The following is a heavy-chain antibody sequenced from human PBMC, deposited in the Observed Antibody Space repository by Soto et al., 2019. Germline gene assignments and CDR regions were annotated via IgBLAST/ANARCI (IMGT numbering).Heavy chain of an antibody. CDR2: IYYSGST. V-gene: IGHV4-30-4*01. J-gene: IGHJ3*02. D-gene: IGHD1-20*01. Sequence: SETLSLTCTVSGGSISSGDYYWSWIRQPPGKGLEWIGYIYYSGSTYYNPSLKSRVTISVDTSKNQFSLKLSSVTAADTAVYYCARDGIYQHDAFDIWGQGTMVTVSS. CDR1: GGSISSGDYY. CDR3: ARDGIYQHDAFDI.